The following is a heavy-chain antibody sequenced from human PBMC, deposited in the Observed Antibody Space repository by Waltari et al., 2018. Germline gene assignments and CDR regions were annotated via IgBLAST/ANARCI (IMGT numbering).Heavy chain of an antibody. CDR3: AKDYTSYDYWSGALGY. CDR1: GFSLSNYG. D-gene: IGHD3-3*01. CDR2: IRHDGTHK. Sequence: QVNLVESGGGVVQPGGSVRVSCAASGFSLSNYGMHWVRQAPGKGLEWVAFIRHDGTHKYSVDSVKGRFTISRDNSKNTLFLQMNSLRPEDTAVYYCAKDYTSYDYWSGALGYWGQGTLVTVSS. V-gene: IGHV3-30*02. J-gene: IGHJ4*02.